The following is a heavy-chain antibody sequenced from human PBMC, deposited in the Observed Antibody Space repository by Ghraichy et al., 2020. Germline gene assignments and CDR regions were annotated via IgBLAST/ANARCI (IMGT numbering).Heavy chain of an antibody. D-gene: IGHD6-13*01. CDR3: ARARPRNSGSHQYYYGMDV. CDR2: ITSTSSPI. V-gene: IGHV3-48*01. Sequence: GESLNISCAASGFAFSTYSMDWVRQAPGKGLEWLSYITSTSSPIYYADSVKGRFAISRDNAKNSLYLQMNSLRVEDTAVYYCARARPRNSGSHQYYYGMDVGGQGTTVTVSS. CDR1: GFAFSTYS. J-gene: IGHJ6*02.